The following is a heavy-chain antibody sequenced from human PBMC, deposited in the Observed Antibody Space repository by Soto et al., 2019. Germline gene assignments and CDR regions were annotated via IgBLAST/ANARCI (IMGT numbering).Heavy chain of an antibody. V-gene: IGHV1-2*04. D-gene: IGHD3-10*01. CDR1: GYTFTSYY. Sequence: ASVKVSCKASGYTFTSYYMHWVRQAPGQGLEWMGWINPNSGGTNYAQKFQGWVTMTRDTSISTAYMELSRLRSDDTAVYYCARDRVTYGSGSYPTRRFDPWGQGTLVTVSS. CDR2: INPNSGGT. J-gene: IGHJ5*02. CDR3: ARDRVTYGSGSYPTRRFDP.